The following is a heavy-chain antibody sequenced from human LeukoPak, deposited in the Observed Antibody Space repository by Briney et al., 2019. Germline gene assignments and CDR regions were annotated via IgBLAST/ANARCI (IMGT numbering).Heavy chain of an antibody. J-gene: IGHJ4*02. CDR3: AREDYYGSGSYLY. Sequence: SETQSLTCAVSGGSISSSNWWSWVRQPPGKGLEWIGEIYHSGSTNYNPSLKSRVTISVDKSKNQFSLKLSSVTAADTAVYYCAREDYYGSGSYLYWGQGTLVTVSS. D-gene: IGHD3-10*01. CDR2: IYHSGST. CDR1: GGSISSSNW. V-gene: IGHV4-4*02.